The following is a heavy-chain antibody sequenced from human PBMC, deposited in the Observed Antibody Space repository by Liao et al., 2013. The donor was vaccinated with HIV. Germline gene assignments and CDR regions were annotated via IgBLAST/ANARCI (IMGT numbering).Heavy chain of an antibody. D-gene: IGHD3-16*01. V-gene: IGHV4-61*02. CDR3: ARALPSKGGSGFLLAFDP. CDR1: GGSLSSGGYY. Sequence: QVQLQESGPGLVKPSQTLSLTCTVSGGSLSSGGYYWSWIRQPAGKGLEWIGRIYSSGSTNYNPSLKSRVTISLDTSKHQFSLRLSSVTATDTAVYYCARALPSKGGSGFLLAFDPWGREPWSPSPQ. CDR2: IYSSGST. J-gene: IGHJ5*02.